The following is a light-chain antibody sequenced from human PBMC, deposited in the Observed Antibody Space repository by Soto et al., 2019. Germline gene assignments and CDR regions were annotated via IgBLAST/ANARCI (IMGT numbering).Light chain of an antibody. J-gene: IGKJ1*01. CDR1: QGISSY. Sequence: IHLTHSPSSLSASVLSRVTVTFLASQGISSYLAWYQQKAGKAPKLLIYAASTLRSGVPSRFSGSGSATDFTLTISSLQPDDFATYYCQHYNSYSEAFGQGTKVDIK. CDR3: QHYNSYSEA. V-gene: IGKV1-9*01. CDR2: AAS.